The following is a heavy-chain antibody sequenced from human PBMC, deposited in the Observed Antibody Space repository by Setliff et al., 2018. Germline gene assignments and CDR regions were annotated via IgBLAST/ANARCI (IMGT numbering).Heavy chain of an antibody. J-gene: IGHJ5*02. D-gene: IGHD2-15*01. CDR3: ARGHCSSGECPNYFDP. Sequence: SETLSLTCTVSGGSMIGGHYYWSWIRQLPGKGLEWIAYIYYSGNTYYNPSLKSRVTISVDTSKNQFSLKINSVTAADTAVYYCARGHCSSGECPNYFDPWGQGTRVTSPQ. CDR1: GGSMIGGHYY. CDR2: IYYSGNT. V-gene: IGHV4-31*03.